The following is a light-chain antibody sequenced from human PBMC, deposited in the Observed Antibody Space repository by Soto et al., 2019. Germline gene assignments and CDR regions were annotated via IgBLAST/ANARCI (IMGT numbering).Light chain of an antibody. CDR3: QQRNAYPYT. CDR2: AAS. Sequence: IQWTQSPSSLSAAVGDRVTITCRASQGISSYFAWYQQKPGKAPKVLIYAASTLQNGVPPRFSGSGSGTDFTLSISSLQPEDFATYYCQQRNAYPYTFGQGTQLEIK. CDR1: QGISSY. V-gene: IGKV1-9*01. J-gene: IGKJ2*01.